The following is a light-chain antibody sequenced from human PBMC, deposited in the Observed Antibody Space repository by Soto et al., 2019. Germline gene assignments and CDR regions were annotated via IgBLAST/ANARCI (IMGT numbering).Light chain of an antibody. Sequence: EVVLTQSPGMLSLSPGERATLSCRASQSVSSSYLGWYQQMPGQAPRLLMYGTSRRATCIPDRFSGSGSGTDFTLTISRLEPEDFAVYYCQQYGAQPYYFGQGTKLEIK. CDR2: GTS. CDR3: QQYGAQPYY. CDR1: QSVSSSY. J-gene: IGKJ2*01. V-gene: IGKV3-20*01.